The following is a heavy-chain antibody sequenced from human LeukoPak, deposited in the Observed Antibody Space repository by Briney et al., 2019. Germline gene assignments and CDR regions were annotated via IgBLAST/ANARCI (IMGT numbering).Heavy chain of an antibody. J-gene: IGHJ4*02. CDR2: IYTSGST. CDR1: GGSISSGSYY. Sequence: SETLSLTCTVSGGSISSGSYYWSWIRQPAGKGLEWIGRIYTSGSTHYNPSLKSRVTISVDTSKNQFSLNLSSVTAADTAVYYCARYMSISSWSFDYWGQGTLVTVSS. D-gene: IGHD6-6*01. CDR3: ARYMSISSWSFDY. V-gene: IGHV4-61*02.